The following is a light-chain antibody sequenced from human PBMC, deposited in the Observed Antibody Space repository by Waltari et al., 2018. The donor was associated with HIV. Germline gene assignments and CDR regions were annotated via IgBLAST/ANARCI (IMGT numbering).Light chain of an antibody. J-gene: IGKJ5*01. CDR1: Q. V-gene: IGKV3D-15*01. Sequence: EIVMMQSPATLSVSPGERATLSCRASQLVWYQQKPGQAPRLLIYGASTRAPGIPDRFSGSGSGTEFTLSISSLQSEDFAVYHCQQYISWPLTFGQGTRLEIK. CDR3: QQYISWPLT. CDR2: GAS.